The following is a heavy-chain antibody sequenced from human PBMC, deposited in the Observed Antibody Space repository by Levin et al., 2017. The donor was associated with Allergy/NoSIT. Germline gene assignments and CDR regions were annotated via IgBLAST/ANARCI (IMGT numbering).Heavy chain of an antibody. CDR3: ARGHVLTGYASFDY. CDR2: IIHSGAT. CDR1: GGSFSGYY. J-gene: IGHJ4*02. Sequence: SETLSLTCGVSGGSFSGYYWTWIRQPPGKGLEWIAEIIHSGATNYSPSLESRVTLSVDPTKRQFSLMMTSVTAADTAIYYCARGHVLTGYASFDYWGRGTLVTVSS. V-gene: IGHV4-34*01. D-gene: IGHD2-8*01.